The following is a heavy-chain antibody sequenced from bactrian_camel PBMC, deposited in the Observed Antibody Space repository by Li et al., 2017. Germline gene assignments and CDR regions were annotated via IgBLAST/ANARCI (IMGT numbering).Heavy chain of an antibody. D-gene: IGHD1*01. CDR3: ARGRWHSAGDCYDNY. J-gene: IGHJ4*01. Sequence: ESGGGLVQPGGSLRLSCSASGFQFADYPMSWVRQAPGKGLEWVAQIAYDGWVSRYNDPAKGRFTISRDDAKNTLYLQMNSLKPDDTAVYYCARGRWHSAGDCYDNYWGQGTQVTVS. CDR1: GFQFADYP. CDR2: IAYDGWVS. V-gene: IGHV3S41*01.